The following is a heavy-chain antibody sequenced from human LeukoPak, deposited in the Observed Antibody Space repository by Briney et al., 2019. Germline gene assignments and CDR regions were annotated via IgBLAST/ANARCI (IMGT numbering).Heavy chain of an antibody. V-gene: IGHV4-31*03. CDR2: IYYSGST. Sequence: SETLSLTCTVPGGSISSGGYYWSWIRQHPGKGLEWTGYIYYSGSTYYNPSLKSRVTISVDTSKNQFSLKLSSVTAADTAVYYCARGPCSSTSCSTNWFDPWGQGTLVTVSS. J-gene: IGHJ5*02. CDR3: ARGPCSSTSCSTNWFDP. D-gene: IGHD2-2*01. CDR1: GGSISSGGYY.